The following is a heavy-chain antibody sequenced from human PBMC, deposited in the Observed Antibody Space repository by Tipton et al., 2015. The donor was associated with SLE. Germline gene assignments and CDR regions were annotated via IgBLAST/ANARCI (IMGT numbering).Heavy chain of an antibody. CDR3: ARRGGERTSGWSRFDY. Sequence: TLSLTCTVSGGSISSYYWSWIRQPPGKGLEWIGYNYYSGSTNYNPSLKSRVTISVDTSKNQFSLKLSSVTAADTAVYYCARRGGERTSGWSRFDYWGQGTLVTVSS. J-gene: IGHJ4*02. V-gene: IGHV4-59*01. D-gene: IGHD6-19*01. CDR2: NYYSGST. CDR1: GGSISSYY.